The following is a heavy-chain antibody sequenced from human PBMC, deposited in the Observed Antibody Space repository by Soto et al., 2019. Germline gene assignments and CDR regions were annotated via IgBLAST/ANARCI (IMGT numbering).Heavy chain of an antibody. D-gene: IGHD1-7*01. J-gene: IGHJ6*03. CDR2: IYYSGST. CDR1: GGSISSGGSY. CDR3: ARVSRTXTGYYYYMDV. Sequence: SEALSLTCTVAGGSISSGGSYWSWIRQDPGKGLEWIGYIYYSGSTYYNPSLKSRVTISVDTSKTQFSLKLSSVTAADTAVYYCARVSRTXTGYYYYMDVWGKGTTVTVSS. V-gene: IGHV4-31*03.